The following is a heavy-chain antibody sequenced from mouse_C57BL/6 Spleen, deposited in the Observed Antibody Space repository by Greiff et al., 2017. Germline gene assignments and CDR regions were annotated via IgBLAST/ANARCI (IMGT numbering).Heavy chain of an antibody. V-gene: IGHV3-6*01. CDR1: GYSITSGYY. CDR2: ISYDGSN. J-gene: IGHJ2*01. CDR3: ARDHVSPYFDY. Sequence: EVKLQESGPGLVKPSQSLSLTCSVTGYSITSGYYWNWIRQFPGNKLEWMGYISYDGSNNYNPSLKNRISITRDTSKNQFFLKLNSVTTEDTATYYCARDHVSPYFDYWGQGTTLTVSS. D-gene: IGHD6-2*01.